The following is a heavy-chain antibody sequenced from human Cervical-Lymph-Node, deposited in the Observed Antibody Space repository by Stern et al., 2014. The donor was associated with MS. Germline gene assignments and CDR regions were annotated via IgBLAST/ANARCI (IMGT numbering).Heavy chain of an antibody. V-gene: IGHV5-51*01. CDR1: GYSFTNYW. J-gene: IGHJ6*02. D-gene: IGHD3-10*01. CDR2: INPGGADA. Sequence: EVQLVESGAEVKKPGESLKISCKASGYSFTNYWIDWVRQVPGKGLAWMGSINPGGADAKYSPSVEGQATNSADKSSNTAYLQWSSLKASDTAMYYCARHWSGALGSGSQLGADALDVWGQGTTVTVSS. CDR3: ARHWSGALGSGSQLGADALDV.